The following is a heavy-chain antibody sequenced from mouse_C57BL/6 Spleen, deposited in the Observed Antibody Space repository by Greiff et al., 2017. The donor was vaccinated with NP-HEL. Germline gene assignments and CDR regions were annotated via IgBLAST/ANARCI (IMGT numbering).Heavy chain of an antibody. CDR1: GYSLTSYW. V-gene: IGHV1-53*01. CDR3: ASLLFAY. CDR2: INPSNGGT. J-gene: IGHJ3*01. Sequence: VQLQQPGTELVKPGASVKLSCKASGYSLTSYWMHWVKQRPGQGLEWIGNINPSNGGTNYNEKFKSKATLTVDTASSKAYVQLSSLTSEDSAVEYCASLLFAYWGQGTLVAVSA. D-gene: IGHD6-2*01.